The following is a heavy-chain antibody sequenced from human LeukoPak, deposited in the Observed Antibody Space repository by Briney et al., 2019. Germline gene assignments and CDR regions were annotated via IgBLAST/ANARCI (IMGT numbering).Heavy chain of an antibody. V-gene: IGHV1-46*01. J-gene: IGHJ3*02. D-gene: IGHD3-16*02. Sequence: GASQKVSCKASGYTFTSYNMHWVRQAPGHGLEWMGMRNPSAGSKSYAQRYQGRVTMTRDTSTSTVYLELSSLRSEDTAVYCCARERTYYDYVWGSYRPTRDAFDIWGQGTMVTVSS. CDR2: RNPSAGSK. CDR3: ARERTYYDYVWGSYRPTRDAFDI. CDR1: GYTFTSYN.